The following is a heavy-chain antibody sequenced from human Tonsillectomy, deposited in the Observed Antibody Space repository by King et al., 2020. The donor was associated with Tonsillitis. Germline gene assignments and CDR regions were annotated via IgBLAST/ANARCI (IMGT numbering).Heavy chain of an antibody. D-gene: IGHD2-15*01. CDR2: ISAYNGNT. CDR1: GYTFTTYG. CDR3: ARSSIVVVVSATTGDY. Sequence: QLVQSGAEVKKPGASVKVSCKASGYTFTTYGISWVRQAPGQGLEWMGWISAYNGNTNYAQKLQGRVTMTTDTSTSTAYMGLRSLRSDDTAVYYCARSSIVVVVSATTGDYWGQGTLVTVSS. J-gene: IGHJ4*02. V-gene: IGHV1-18*01.